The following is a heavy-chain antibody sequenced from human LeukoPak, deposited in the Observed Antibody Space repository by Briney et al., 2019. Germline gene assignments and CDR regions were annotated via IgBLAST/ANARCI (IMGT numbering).Heavy chain of an antibody. J-gene: IGHJ6*02. D-gene: IGHD3-9*01. V-gene: IGHV4-4*07. CDR1: GDSLRGVD. Sequence: SETLSLTCTLSGDSLRGVDWSWVGQPAGKGLEWIGRMCASGSTNYNPSLTSRVTMSVDTSKNQFSLKLSSVTAADTAVYYCARDSDLTASYYYGMDVWGQGTTVTVSS. CDR2: MCASGST. CDR3: ARDSDLTASYYYGMDV.